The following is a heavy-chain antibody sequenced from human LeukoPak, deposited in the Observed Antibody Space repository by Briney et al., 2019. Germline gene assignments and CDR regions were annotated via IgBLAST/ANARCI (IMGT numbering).Heavy chain of an antibody. CDR3: ARQGGGYSYGTDF. J-gene: IGHJ4*02. Sequence: GESLKISCRGSGYSFPTYWIGWVRQMPGKGLEWMGIIFPGDSHTRYSPSFQGQVTISADKSTSTAYLQWSSLKASDTAMYFCARQGGGYSYGTDFWGQGTLVTVSS. CDR1: GYSFPTYW. D-gene: IGHD5-18*01. CDR2: IFPGDSHT. V-gene: IGHV5-51*01.